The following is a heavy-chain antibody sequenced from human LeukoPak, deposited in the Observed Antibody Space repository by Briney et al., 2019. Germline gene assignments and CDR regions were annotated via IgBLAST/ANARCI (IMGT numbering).Heavy chain of an antibody. J-gene: IGHJ5*02. V-gene: IGHV3-64*01. CDR2: ISSNGGRT. CDR1: GFTFSRYA. D-gene: IGHD2-15*01. CDR3: ARGYWFGP. Sequence: PGGSLRLSCAASGFTFSRYAMHWVRQAPGKGLEYVSAISSNGGRTYYENSVKGRFTISRDNSKNTLYLQMGSLRAEDMAVYYCARGYWFGPWGQGTLVTVSS.